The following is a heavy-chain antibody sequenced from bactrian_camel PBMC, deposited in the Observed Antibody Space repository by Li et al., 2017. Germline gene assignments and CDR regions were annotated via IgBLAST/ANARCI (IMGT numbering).Heavy chain of an antibody. Sequence: HVQLVESGGGSVQAGGSLKLSCLASGDTYRRYCMAWFRQSPGKERELVAHIDSPGNIVYADSVKGRFSISKDNTKNTLFLQMSSLKPEDTAMYYCAADSLACVVDGQPYNHWGQGTQVTVS. J-gene: IGHJ4*01. CDR3: AADSLACVVDGQPYNH. V-gene: IGHV3S55*01. CDR2: IDSPGNI. CDR1: GDTYRRYC. D-gene: IGHD2*01.